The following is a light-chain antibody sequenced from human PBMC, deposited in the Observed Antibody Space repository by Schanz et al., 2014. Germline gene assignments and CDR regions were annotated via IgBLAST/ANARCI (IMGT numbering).Light chain of an antibody. V-gene: IGLV1-40*01. Sequence: QSVLTQPPSVSGAPGQGVTISCTKRASNIGAGYDVHWYQQVPGTAPKPLIFDNTNRPSGVPDRFSGSKSGTSASLASTGLQAEDEASYSCSSYTATSTLLFGGGTKVTVL. CDR1: ASNIGAGYD. CDR2: DNT. CDR3: SSYTATSTLL. J-gene: IGLJ2*01.